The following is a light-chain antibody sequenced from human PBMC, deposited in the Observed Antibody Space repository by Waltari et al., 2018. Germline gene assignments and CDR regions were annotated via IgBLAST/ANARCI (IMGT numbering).Light chain of an antibody. CDR3: CSYAGRGV. V-gene: IGLV2-11*01. CDR2: DVS. CDR1: SSDVGGYNY. Sequence: QSALTQPRSVSGSPGQSVTISCTGTSSDVGGYNYVSWYQQHPGKAHKLMIYDVSKRPSGVPDRFSGSKSGNTASLTISGLQAEDEADYYCCSYAGRGVFGGGTKLTVL. J-gene: IGLJ2*01.